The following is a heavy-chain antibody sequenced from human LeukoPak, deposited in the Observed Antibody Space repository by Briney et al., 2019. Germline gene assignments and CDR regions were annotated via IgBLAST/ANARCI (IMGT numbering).Heavy chain of an antibody. CDR1: GFTLSSYW. CDR3: AKVAAAGTGVD. Sequence: GGSLRLSCAASGFTLSSYWMNWVRQAPGKGLEWVSAISGSGGSTYYADSVKGRFTISRDNSKNTLYLQMNSLRAEDTAVYYCAKVAAAGTGVDWGQGTLVTVSS. J-gene: IGHJ4*02. D-gene: IGHD6-13*01. V-gene: IGHV3-23*01. CDR2: ISGSGGST.